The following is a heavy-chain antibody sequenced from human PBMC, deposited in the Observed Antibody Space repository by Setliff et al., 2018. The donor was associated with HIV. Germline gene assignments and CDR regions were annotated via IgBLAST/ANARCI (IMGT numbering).Heavy chain of an antibody. CDR3: ARDSRSSIAPYNFDY. CDR1: GYTFTNYG. V-gene: IGHV1-18*01. J-gene: IGHJ4*02. D-gene: IGHD6-6*01. CDR2: ISGYNGNT. Sequence: GALVKVSCKASGYTFTNYGISWVRQAPGQGLEWMGWISGYNGNTNYAQKFQGRVTMTTDTSTRTAYMELRSLRSDDTAVYYCARDSRSSIAPYNFDYWGQGTVVTVSS.